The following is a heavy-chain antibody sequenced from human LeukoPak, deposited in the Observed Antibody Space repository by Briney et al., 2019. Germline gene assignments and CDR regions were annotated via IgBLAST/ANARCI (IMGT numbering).Heavy chain of an antibody. D-gene: IGHD1-26*01. Sequence: ASVKVSCKASGYTFTNYDINRVRQATGQGLEWMGWMNPNSGDTGYAEKFQGRVTVARDTSTNTAYMELTSLTSDDTAIFYCARTGMGGNVWIDSWGQGTLVTVSS. CDR3: ARTGMGGNVWIDS. CDR1: GYTFTNYD. V-gene: IGHV1-8*01. CDR2: MNPNSGDT. J-gene: IGHJ5*01.